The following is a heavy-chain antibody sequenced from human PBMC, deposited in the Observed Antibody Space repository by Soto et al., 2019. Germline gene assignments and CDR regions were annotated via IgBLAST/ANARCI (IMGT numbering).Heavy chain of an antibody. V-gene: IGHV3-48*01. J-gene: IGHJ4*02. Sequence: EVQLVESGGGLVQPGGSLRLSCAASGFTFSTYSMNWVRQAPGKGLEWVSYISSSSSTIFYTDSVKGRFTVSRDNAKNSLYLQMNSLRAEDTAVYYCASATYYYDSSGPPAYWGQGTLVTVAS. CDR1: GFTFSTYS. CDR3: ASATYYYDSSGPPAY. D-gene: IGHD3-22*01. CDR2: ISSSSSTI.